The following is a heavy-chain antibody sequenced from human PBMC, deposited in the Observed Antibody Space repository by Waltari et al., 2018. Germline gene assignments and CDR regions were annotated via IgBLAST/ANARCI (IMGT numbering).Heavy chain of an antibody. CDR1: GHSFTSYW. Sequence: EVQLVQSGAEVKKPGESLKISCKGSGHSFTSYWFGWVRQLPGNGLEWMGIIYPGDSDTTYSPSFQGQVTISADKSSSTAYLHWSSLKASDTAVYYCARRGQVGGAIDYWGQGTLVTVSS. V-gene: IGHV5-51*01. CDR2: IYPGDSDT. CDR3: ARRGQVGGAIDY. D-gene: IGHD3-3*01. J-gene: IGHJ4*02.